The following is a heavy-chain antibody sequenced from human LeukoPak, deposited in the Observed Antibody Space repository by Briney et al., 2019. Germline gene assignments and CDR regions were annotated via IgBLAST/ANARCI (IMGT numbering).Heavy chain of an antibody. CDR3: ARSGYCSSTSCYWGPGY. Sequence: ASVKVPCKASGYTFTSYGISWVRQAPGQGLEWMGWISAYNGNTNYAQKLQGRVTMTTDTSTSTAYMELRSLRSDDTAVYYCARSGYCSSTSCYWGPGYWGQGTLVTVSS. V-gene: IGHV1-18*01. CDR2: ISAYNGNT. CDR1: GYTFTSYG. J-gene: IGHJ4*02. D-gene: IGHD2-2*01.